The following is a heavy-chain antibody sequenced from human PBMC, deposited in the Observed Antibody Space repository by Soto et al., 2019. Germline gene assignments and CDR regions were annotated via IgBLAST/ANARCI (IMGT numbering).Heavy chain of an antibody. CDR3: ARYVIGGTTLRGSIDY. V-gene: IGHV3-33*01. CDR1: GSIFRGYG. J-gene: IGHJ4*02. CDR2: IRYDGSNI. Sequence: GGSLRLSWAASGSIFRGYGMHWVRQAPGKGLEWVAVIRYDGSNINYADSVMGRFTISRDNSKNTLYLEMNSLRAEDTAVYYCARYVIGGTTLRGSIDYWGQRNLVTRFS. D-gene: IGHD2-15*01.